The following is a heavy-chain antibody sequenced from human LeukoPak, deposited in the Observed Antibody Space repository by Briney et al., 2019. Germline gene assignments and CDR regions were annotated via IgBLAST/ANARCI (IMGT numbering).Heavy chain of an antibody. CDR1: GFTFSSYE. J-gene: IGHJ6*03. V-gene: IGHV3-48*03. Sequence: GGSLRLSCAASGFTFSSYEMNWVRQAPGKGLEWLSYISSFSSTIYYADSVMGRFTISRDNAKNSLYLQMNSLRAEDTAVYYCLWFWGYYMDVWGKGTTVTVSS. CDR3: LWFWGYYMDV. CDR2: ISSFSSTI. D-gene: IGHD3-10*01.